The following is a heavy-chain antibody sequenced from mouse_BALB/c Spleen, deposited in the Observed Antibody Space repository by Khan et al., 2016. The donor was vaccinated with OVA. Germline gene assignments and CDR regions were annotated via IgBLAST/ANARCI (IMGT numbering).Heavy chain of an antibody. CDR3: ARGSGNSRFAY. J-gene: IGHJ3*01. CDR2: ISTYYGDA. Sequence: QVQLKQSGAELVRPGVSVKISCKGSGYTFTDYAMHWVKQSHAKSLEWIGVISTYYGDADYNQKFKGKATMTVEKSSSTAYMELARLTSEDSAIYYGARGSGNSRFAYWGQGTLVTVSA. D-gene: IGHD1-3*01. V-gene: IGHV1S137*01. CDR1: GYTFTDYA.